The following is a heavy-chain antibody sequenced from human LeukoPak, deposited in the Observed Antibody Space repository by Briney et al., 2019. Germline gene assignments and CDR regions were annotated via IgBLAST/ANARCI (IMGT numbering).Heavy chain of an antibody. CDR2: ISGSGGST. CDR3: AKVRGYSYGGDY. CDR1: GFTFSSYA. J-gene: IGHJ4*02. D-gene: IGHD5-18*01. Sequence: GGSLRLSCAASGFTFSSYAMRWVRQAPGKGLGWVSAISGSGGSTYYADSVKGRFTISRDNSKNTLYLQMNSLRAEDTAVYYCAKVRGYSYGGDYWGQGTLVAVSS. V-gene: IGHV3-23*01.